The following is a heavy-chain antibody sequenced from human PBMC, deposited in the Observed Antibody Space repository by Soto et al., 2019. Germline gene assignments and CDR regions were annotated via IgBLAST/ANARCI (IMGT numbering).Heavy chain of an antibody. CDR3: ARHGVVVVAASTKSYNWFDP. Sequence: GESLKISCKGSGYSFTSYWINWVRQMPGKGLEWMGRIDPSDSYTNYSPSFQGHVTISADKSISTAYLQWSSLKSSDTAMYYCARHGVVVVAASTKSYNWFDPWGQGTLVTVSS. J-gene: IGHJ5*02. V-gene: IGHV5-10-1*01. CDR1: GYSFTSYW. D-gene: IGHD2-15*01. CDR2: IDPSDSYT.